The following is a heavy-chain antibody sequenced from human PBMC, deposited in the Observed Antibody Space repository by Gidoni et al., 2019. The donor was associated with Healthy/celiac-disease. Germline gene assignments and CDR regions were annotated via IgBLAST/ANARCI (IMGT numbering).Heavy chain of an antibody. V-gene: IGHV1-18*04. CDR2: ISAYNGNT. CDR3: ARDGAPLGYRRQFDY. CDR1: GYTCTSYG. J-gene: IGHJ4*02. Sequence: QVQLVQSGAEVKKPGAAVKVACKASGYTCTSYGISWVRQAPGQGLEWMGWISAYNGNTNYAQKLQGRVTMTTDTSTSTAYMELRSLRSDDTAVYYCARDGAPLGYRRQFDYWGQGTLVTVSS. D-gene: IGHD3-16*01.